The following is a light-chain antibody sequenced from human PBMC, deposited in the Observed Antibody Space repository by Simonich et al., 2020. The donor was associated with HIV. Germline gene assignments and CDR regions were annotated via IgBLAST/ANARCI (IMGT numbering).Light chain of an antibody. CDR1: RSVLYSSNSKNY. J-gene: IGKJ1*01. Sequence: DIVMTQSPDSLAVSLGERATFNCKSSRSVLYSSNSKNYLAWYQQKPGQPPKLLIYWASTREAGVPDRFSARGSATDFTLTISSLQAEDVAIYYGQQYYSTPPTFGQGTKVEIK. CDR2: WAS. CDR3: QQYYSTPPT. V-gene: IGKV4-1*01.